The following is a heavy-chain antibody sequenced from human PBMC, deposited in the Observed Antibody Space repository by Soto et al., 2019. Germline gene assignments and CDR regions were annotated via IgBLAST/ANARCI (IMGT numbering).Heavy chain of an antibody. CDR3: ARDKRDLRFLEWSYYFDY. CDR1: GFTFSTYA. J-gene: IGHJ4*02. CDR2: ISGSDGST. D-gene: IGHD3-3*01. V-gene: IGHV3-23*01. Sequence: GGSLRLSCAASGFTFSTYAMSWVRQAPGKGLEWVSAISGSDGSTYYADSVKGRFTISRDNSKNTLYLQMNSLRAEDTAVYYCARDKRDLRFLEWSYYFDYWGQGTLVTVFS.